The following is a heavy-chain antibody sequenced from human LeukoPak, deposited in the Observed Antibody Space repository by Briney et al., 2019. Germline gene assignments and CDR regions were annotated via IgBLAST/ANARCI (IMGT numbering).Heavy chain of an antibody. D-gene: IGHD6-13*01. V-gene: IGHV3-49*04. CDR2: IRSKAYGGTT. Sequence: GGSLRLSCAASGFTFSSYAMHWVRQAPGKGLEWVGFIRSKAYGGTTDYAASVRGRFSISRDDSKSIAYLQMNSLTTEDTAVYFCTRGATDYSSSWLVGWGQGTLVTVSS. CDR1: GFTFSSYA. CDR3: TRGATDYSSSWLVG. J-gene: IGHJ4*02.